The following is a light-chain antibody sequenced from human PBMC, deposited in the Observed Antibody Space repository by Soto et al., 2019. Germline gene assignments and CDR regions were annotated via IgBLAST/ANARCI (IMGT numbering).Light chain of an antibody. J-gene: IGKJ5*01. V-gene: IGKV1-33*01. CDR2: DAS. CDR3: QQYENLPT. Sequence: DIQVTQNTSSLSASVGDRVTITCQASQNINNYLNWYQQKPGRAPKLLIYDASNLEAGVPSRFRGSGSGTDFTFTISRLQPDDIATYYCQQYENLPTFGQGTRLEIK. CDR1: QNINNY.